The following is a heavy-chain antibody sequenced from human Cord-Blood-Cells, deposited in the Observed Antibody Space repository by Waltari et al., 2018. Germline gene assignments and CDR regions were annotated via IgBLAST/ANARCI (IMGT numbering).Heavy chain of an antibody. D-gene: IGHD7-27*01. CDR2: INHRGST. J-gene: IGHJ4*02. CDR3: AKTGDLYYFDY. Sequence: QVQLQQWGAGLLQPSETLSLTCAVYGGSFSCYYWSWIRQPPGKGLEWIGEINHRGSTNDHPSLKSRVTISVDTSKNQFSLKRSSVTAAETAVYYCAKTGDLYYFDYWGQGTLVTVSS. V-gene: IGHV4-34*01. CDR1: GGSFSCYY.